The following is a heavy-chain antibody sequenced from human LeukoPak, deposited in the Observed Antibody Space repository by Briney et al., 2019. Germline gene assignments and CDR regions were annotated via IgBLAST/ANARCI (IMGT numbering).Heavy chain of an antibody. CDR2: IIPIFGTA. Sequence: SVKVSCKASGGTFSSYAISWVRQAPEQGLEWMGGIIPIFGTANYAQKFQGRVTITADESTSTAYMELSSLRSEDTAVYYCARDLCRYGYCYFDYWGQGTLVTVSS. CDR1: GGTFSSYA. J-gene: IGHJ4*02. V-gene: IGHV1-69*13. CDR3: ARDLCRYGYCYFDY. D-gene: IGHD5-18*01.